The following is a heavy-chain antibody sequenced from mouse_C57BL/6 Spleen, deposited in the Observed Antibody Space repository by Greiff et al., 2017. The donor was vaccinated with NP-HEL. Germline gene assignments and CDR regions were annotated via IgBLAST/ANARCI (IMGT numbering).Heavy chain of an antibody. CDR2: IYPSDSET. D-gene: IGHD3-2*02. V-gene: IGHV1-61*01. CDR1: GYTFTSYW. CDR3: ARSPDSSGYWFAY. Sequence: QVQLQQPGAELVRPGSSVKLSCKASGYTFTSYWMDWVKQRPGQGLEWIGNIYPSDSETHYNQKFKDKATLTVDKSSSTANMQLSSLTSEDSAVYYCARSPDSSGYWFAYWGQGTLVTVSA. J-gene: IGHJ3*01.